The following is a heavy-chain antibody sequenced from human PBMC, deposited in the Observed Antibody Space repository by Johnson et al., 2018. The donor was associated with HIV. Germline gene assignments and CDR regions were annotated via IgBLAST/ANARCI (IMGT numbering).Heavy chain of an antibody. V-gene: IGHV3-15*01. CDR2: ITSNTDGGTT. CDR3: TTGCFFDI. CDR1: GFPLSNAW. J-gene: IGHJ3*02. Sequence: VQLVESAGGFIKPGGSPRLSCAISGFPLSNAWMNWVRPAPGKGLECVGRITSNTDGGTTDYAAPVKGRFTISRDDSKHTLYLQMNSQKTEDTAVYYCTTGCFFDIWGQGTMVTVSS.